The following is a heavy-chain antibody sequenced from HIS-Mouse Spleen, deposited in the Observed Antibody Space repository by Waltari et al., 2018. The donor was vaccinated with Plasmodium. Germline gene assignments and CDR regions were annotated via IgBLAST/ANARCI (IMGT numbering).Heavy chain of an antibody. D-gene: IGHD6-13*01. CDR3: ARTIAVVGTGDALDI. J-gene: IGHJ3*02. Sequence: EVQLVESGGGLVQPGGSLRLSCAASGFTFSSYWMHWVRQAPGKGLVWVSRSNSDGSSTRYADSGKGRLTISRDNAKNTLYLQMNSLRAEDTAVYYCARTIAVVGTGDALDIWGQGTMVTVSS. CDR1: GFTFSSYW. CDR2: SNSDGSST. V-gene: IGHV3-74*01.